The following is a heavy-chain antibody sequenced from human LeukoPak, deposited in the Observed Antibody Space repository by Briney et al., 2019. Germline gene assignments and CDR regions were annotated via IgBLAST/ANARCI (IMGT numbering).Heavy chain of an antibody. V-gene: IGHV4-4*07. Sequence: PSETLSLTCTASGGSISSYYWSWIRQPAGKGLEWIGRIYTSGSTNYNPSLKSRVTMSVDTSKNQFSLKLSSVTAADTAVYYCAREPIVGQYPGNWFDPWGQGTLVTVSS. D-gene: IGHD1-26*01. CDR1: GGSISSYY. CDR2: IYTSGST. J-gene: IGHJ5*02. CDR3: AREPIVGQYPGNWFDP.